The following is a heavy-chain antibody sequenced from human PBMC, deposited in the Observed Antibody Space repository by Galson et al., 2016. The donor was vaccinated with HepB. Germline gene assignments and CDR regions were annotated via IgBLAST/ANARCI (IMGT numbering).Heavy chain of an antibody. J-gene: IGHJ4*02. V-gene: IGHV3-7*01. CDR2: IRKDGDVK. CDR3: VRDSSWNYNY. D-gene: IGHD1-7*01. CDR1: GFIVNSYF. Sequence: SLRLSCAASGFIVNSYFMTWVRQAPGKGLEWVANIRKDGDVKDYGASVKGRFTISRDNAMNSLYLQMDDLSPEDTAVYYCVRDSSWNYNYWGQGALVTVSS.